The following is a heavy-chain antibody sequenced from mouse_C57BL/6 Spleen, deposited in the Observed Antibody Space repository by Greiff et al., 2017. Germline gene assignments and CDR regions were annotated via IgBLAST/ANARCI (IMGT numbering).Heavy chain of an antibody. D-gene: IGHD3-2*01. CDR3: ARGDSPWFAY. Sequence: DVQLVESGGGLVKPGGSLKLSCAATGFTFSDYGMHWVRQAPEKGLEWVAYISSGSSTIYYADTVKGRFTISRDNAKNTLFLQMTSLRSEDTAMYYCARGDSPWFAYWGQGTLVTVSA. CDR2: ISSGSSTI. CDR1: GFTFSDYG. J-gene: IGHJ3*01. V-gene: IGHV5-17*01.